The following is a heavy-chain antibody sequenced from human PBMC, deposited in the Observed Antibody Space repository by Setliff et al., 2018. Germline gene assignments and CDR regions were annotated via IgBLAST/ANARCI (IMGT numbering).Heavy chain of an antibody. J-gene: IGHJ5*02. CDR2: INPSSGAT. CDR1: GYTFTGYY. CDR3: ARGKWFRLDKSAWSNWFDP. V-gene: IGHV1-2*06. Sequence: GASVKVSCKASGYTFTGYYMYWVRQAPGQGLEWMGRINPSSGATIYAQKFQGRVTMTSDTSISTAYMELNSLQYEDTAVYYCARGKWFRLDKSAWSNWFDPWGQGTLVTVSS. D-gene: IGHD5-12*01.